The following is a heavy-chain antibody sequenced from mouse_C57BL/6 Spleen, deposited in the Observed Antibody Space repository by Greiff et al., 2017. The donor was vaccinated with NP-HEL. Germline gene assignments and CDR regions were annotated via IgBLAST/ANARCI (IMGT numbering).Heavy chain of an antibody. CDR2: ISDGGSYT. CDR3: ARGSSRAMDY. Sequence: EVKLVESGGGLVKPGGSLKLSCAASGFTFSSYAMSWVRQTPEKRLEWVATISDGGSYTYYPDNVKGRFTISRDNAKNNLYLQMSHLKSEDTAMYYCARGSSRAMDYWGQGTSVTVSS. CDR1: GFTFSSYA. J-gene: IGHJ4*01. V-gene: IGHV5-4*03.